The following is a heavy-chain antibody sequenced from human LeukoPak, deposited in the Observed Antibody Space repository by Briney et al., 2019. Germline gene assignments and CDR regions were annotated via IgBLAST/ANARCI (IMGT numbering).Heavy chain of an antibody. CDR3: ARDFAWGSGGAPIDDNWLDP. CDR1: GYIFSNYG. Sequence: EASVKVSCKASGYIFSNYGITWVRQAPGHGLEWMGWISGHSGNTNYAQKFQDRATMTTDTSTSTAYMELRSLRFDGTAVYYCARDFAWGSGGAPIDDNWLDPWGQGILVTVSS. J-gene: IGHJ5*02. V-gene: IGHV1-18*01. CDR2: ISGHSGNT. D-gene: IGHD7-27*01.